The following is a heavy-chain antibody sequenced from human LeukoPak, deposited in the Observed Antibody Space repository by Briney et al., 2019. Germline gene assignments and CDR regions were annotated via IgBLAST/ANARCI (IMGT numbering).Heavy chain of an antibody. J-gene: IGHJ4*02. CDR2: IKSIHGDKAT. CDR3: TSRIVATILFDD. D-gene: IGHD5-12*01. Sequence: PGGSLRLSCTASGIIFSDAWMTWVRQAPGQGPEWVGRIKSIHGDKATNYALSVQGRFTISRDDSKNTLYLQMNSLKTEDTAVYYCTSRIVATILFDDWGQGTLVTVSS. V-gene: IGHV3-15*06. CDR1: GIIFSDAW.